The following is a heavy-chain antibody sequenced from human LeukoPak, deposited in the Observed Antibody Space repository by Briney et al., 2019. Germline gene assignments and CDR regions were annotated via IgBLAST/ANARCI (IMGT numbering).Heavy chain of an antibody. V-gene: IGHV3-7*04. Sequence: GGSLRLSCVDSTFTFSRYWMRWVRQAPGKGLEWVANINEEGTEKHYVDSVKGRFTISRDNAKNSLYLQMNSLRAEDTAVYYCARDFGYFWGQGTLVTVSS. CDR2: INEEGTEK. CDR3: ARDFGYF. D-gene: IGHD3-10*01. J-gene: IGHJ4*02. CDR1: TFTFSRYW.